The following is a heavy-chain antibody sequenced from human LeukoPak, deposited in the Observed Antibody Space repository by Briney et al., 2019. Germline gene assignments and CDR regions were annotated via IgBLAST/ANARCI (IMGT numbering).Heavy chain of an antibody. CDR3: ARVYWNYAFDI. CDR2: IYYSGST. D-gene: IGHD1-7*01. CDR1: GGSISSGDYY. V-gene: IGHV4-30-4*08. J-gene: IGHJ3*02. Sequence: SETLSLTCTVSGGSISSGDYYWSWIRQPPGKGPEWIGYIYYSGSTYYNPPLKSRVTISVDTSKNQFSLKLSSVTAADTAVYYCARVYWNYAFDIWGQGTMVTVSS.